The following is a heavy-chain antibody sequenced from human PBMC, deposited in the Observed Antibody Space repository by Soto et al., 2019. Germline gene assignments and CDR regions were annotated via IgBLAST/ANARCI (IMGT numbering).Heavy chain of an antibody. CDR1: GGSISQINW. V-gene: IGHV4-4*02. J-gene: IGHJ5*01. Sequence: SETLSLTCGVSGGSISQINWWSWVRQSPQKGLEWIGEIYHDGTANYNPSLQSRFTLSVDKSKNQFFLKLTSVTATDTAIYYFAKASGEDPQYWLDSLGLGALVTVFS. CDR2: IYHDGTA. D-gene: IGHD3-10*01. CDR3: AKASGEDPQYWLDS.